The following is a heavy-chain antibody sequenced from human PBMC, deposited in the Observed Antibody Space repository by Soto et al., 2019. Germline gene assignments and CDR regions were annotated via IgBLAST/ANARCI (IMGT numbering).Heavy chain of an antibody. J-gene: IGHJ4*02. CDR1: GYTFTSYY. CDR3: ARDRGHSYDSSGYSEFDY. CDR2: INPSGGST. D-gene: IGHD3-22*01. V-gene: IGHV1-46*01. Sequence: GASVKVSCKASGYTFTSYYMHWVRQAPGRGLEWMGIINPSGGSTSYAQKFQGRVTMTRDTSTSTVYMELSSLRSEDTAVYYCARDRGHSYDSSGYSEFDYWGQGTLVTVSS.